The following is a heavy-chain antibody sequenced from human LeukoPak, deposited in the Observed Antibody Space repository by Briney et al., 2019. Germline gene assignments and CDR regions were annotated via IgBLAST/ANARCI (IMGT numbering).Heavy chain of an antibody. CDR2: VSGSGGAT. CDR3: AKNRGGTYKYYMDV. V-gene: IGHV3-23*01. Sequence: GGSLRLSCAASGFTFNNYAMSWVRQAPGMGLEWLSYVSGSGGATYYAASVKGRFTISRDNSKNIVYLQMGSLRAEDTAVYYCAKNRGGTYKYYMDVWGKGTTVTVSS. CDR1: GFTFNNYA. J-gene: IGHJ6*03. D-gene: IGHD1-1*01.